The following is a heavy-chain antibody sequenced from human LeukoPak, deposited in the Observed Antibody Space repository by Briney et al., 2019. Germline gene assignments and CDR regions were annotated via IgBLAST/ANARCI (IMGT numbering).Heavy chain of an antibody. D-gene: IGHD6-13*01. CDR2: ISWSSGSM. CDR1: GFTFDDYA. Sequence: GRSLRLSCAASGFTFDDYAMHWVRQAPGKGLEWVSGISWSSGSMGYADSVKGRFTISRDNAKNSLYLQMNSLRVEDTALYYCAKDRGSSWYPNFDYWGQGTLVTVSS. CDR3: AKDRGSSWYPNFDY. J-gene: IGHJ4*02. V-gene: IGHV3-9*01.